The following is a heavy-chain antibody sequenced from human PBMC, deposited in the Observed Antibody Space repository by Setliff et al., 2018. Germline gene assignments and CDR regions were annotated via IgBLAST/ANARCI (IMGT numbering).Heavy chain of an antibody. V-gene: IGHV1-69*08. CDR2: IIPIFGTA. CDR1: GGTFSIYT. Sequence: SVKVSCKASGGTFSIYTISWVRQAPGQGLEWMGRIIPIFGTANYAQKFQGRVTVTADKSTSTAYMELSSLRSEDTAVYYCAISTIFGVVSPTPDAFDIWGQGTMVTVSS. J-gene: IGHJ3*02. D-gene: IGHD3-3*01. CDR3: AISTIFGVVSPTPDAFDI.